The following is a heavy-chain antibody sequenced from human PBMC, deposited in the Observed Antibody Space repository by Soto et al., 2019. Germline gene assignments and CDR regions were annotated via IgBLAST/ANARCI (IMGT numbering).Heavy chain of an antibody. Sequence: ASVKVSCKASGGTFSSYAISWVRQAPGQGLEWMGGIIPIFGTANYAQKFQGRVTITADESTSTAYMELSSLRSEDTAVYYCARPDYGDVGYYYYGMDVWGQGTTVTVSS. V-gene: IGHV1-69*13. CDR3: ARPDYGDVGYYYYGMDV. D-gene: IGHD4-17*01. J-gene: IGHJ6*02. CDR1: GGTFSSYA. CDR2: IIPIFGTA.